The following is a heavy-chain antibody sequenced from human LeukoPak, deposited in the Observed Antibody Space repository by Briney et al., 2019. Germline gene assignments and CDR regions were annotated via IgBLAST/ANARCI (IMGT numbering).Heavy chain of an antibody. CDR3: AKDMGGSGSYYSVLRSGDV. V-gene: IGHV3-30*02. D-gene: IGHD3-10*01. Sequence: GGSLRLSCAASGFTFSSYGMHWVRQAPGKGLEWVAFIRYDGSNKYYADSVKGRFTISRGNSKNTLNLQMNSLRAEHTAVYYCAKDMGGSGSYYSVLRSGDVWGKGTTVTVSS. CDR1: GFTFSSYG. CDR2: IRYDGSNK. J-gene: IGHJ6*04.